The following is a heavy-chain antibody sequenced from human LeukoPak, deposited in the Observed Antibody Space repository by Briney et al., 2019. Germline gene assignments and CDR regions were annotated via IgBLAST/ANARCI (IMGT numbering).Heavy chain of an antibody. D-gene: IGHD6-19*01. CDR3: ARDMPHLGAYSSGWHDAFDI. J-gene: IGHJ3*02. CDR1: GFTFSRYR. CDR2: ISISSSYI. V-gene: IGHV3-21*01. Sequence: GGSLRLSCAASGFTFSRYRMNWVRRAPGKGLEWVSSISISSSYIYYADSVKGQFTNSRDNAKNSLYLQRNSLRAEDRAVYYCARDMPHLGAYSSGWHDAFDIWGQGTMVTVSS.